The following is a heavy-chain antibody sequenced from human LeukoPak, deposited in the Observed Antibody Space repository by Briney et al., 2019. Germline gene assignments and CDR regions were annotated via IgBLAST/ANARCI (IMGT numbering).Heavy chain of an antibody. Sequence: SEILSLTCAVYGGSFSGYYWSWIRQPPGKGLEWIGEINHSGSTNYNPSLKSRVTISVDTSKNQFSLKLSSVTAADTAVYYCARGTTAYFDYWGQGTLVTVSS. CDR2: INHSGST. CDR3: ARGTTAYFDY. V-gene: IGHV4-34*01. CDR1: GGSFSGYY. J-gene: IGHJ4*02. D-gene: IGHD4-17*01.